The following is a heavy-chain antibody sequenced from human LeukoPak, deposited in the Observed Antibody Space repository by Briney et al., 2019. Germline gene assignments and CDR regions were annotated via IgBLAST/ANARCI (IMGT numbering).Heavy chain of an antibody. CDR1: GGSISSGSYY. Sequence: SQTLSLTCTVSGGSISSGSYYWSWIRQPPGKGLEWIGYIYYSGSTNYNPSLKSRVTISVDTSKNQFSLKLSSVTAADTAVYYCARLRGAYASWFDPWGQGTLVTVSS. D-gene: IGHD3-10*01. CDR2: IYYSGST. V-gene: IGHV4-61*01. J-gene: IGHJ5*02. CDR3: ARLRGAYASWFDP.